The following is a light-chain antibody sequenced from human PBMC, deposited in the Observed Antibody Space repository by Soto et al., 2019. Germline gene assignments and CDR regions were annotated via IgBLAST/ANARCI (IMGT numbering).Light chain of an antibody. CDR1: QSVRRN. V-gene: IGKV3-15*01. CDR3: QHYNSLWG. Sequence: EIVMTQSPATLSVSPGERVTLSCRASQSVRRNLAWYQQKPGQVPRVLIYGASTRAIGIPDRFSGSGSGTEFTLPISSLQSEDFAVYYCQHYNSLWGFGGGTKVEIK. CDR2: GAS. J-gene: IGKJ4*01.